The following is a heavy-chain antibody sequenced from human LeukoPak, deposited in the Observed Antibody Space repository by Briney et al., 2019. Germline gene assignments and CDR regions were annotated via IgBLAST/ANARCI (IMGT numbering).Heavy chain of an antibody. CDR2: ISGSGGST. CDR3: AKDGRGAVAGDGAYYYYYYGMDV. D-gene: IGHD6-19*01. CDR1: GFTFSSCA. V-gene: IGHV3-23*01. Sequence: PGGSLRLSCAASGFTFSSCAMSWVRQAPGKGLEWVSAISGSGGSTYYADSVKGRFTISRDNSKNTLYLQMNSLRAEDTAVYYCAKDGRGAVAGDGAYYYYYYGMDVWGQGTTVTVSS. J-gene: IGHJ6*02.